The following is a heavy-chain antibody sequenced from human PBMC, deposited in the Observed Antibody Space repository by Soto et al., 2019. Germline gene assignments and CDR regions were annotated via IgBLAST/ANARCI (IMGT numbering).Heavy chain of an antibody. CDR2: IDPSDSYT. J-gene: IGHJ6*02. CDR3: ARHYYYYYGMDV. V-gene: IGHV5-10-1*01. CDR1: GYSFTSYW. Sequence: PGESLKISCKGSGYSFTSYWISWVGQMPGKGLEWMGRIDPSDSYTNYSPSFQGHVTISADKSISTAYLQWSSLKASDTAMYYCARHYYYYYGMDVWGQGTTVTVSS.